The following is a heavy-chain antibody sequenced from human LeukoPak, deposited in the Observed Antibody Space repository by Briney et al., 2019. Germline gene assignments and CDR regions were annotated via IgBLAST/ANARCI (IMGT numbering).Heavy chain of an antibody. CDR1: GGSINSGSYS. Sequence: SQTLSLTCTVSGGSINSGSYSWSWTRQPAGKGLEWIGRIYTSGSTNYNPSLKSRVTMSVDTSKNQFSLKLSSVTAADTAVYYCAILRRGSAGTDYWGQGTLVTVSS. CDR3: AILRRGSAGTDY. D-gene: IGHD6-19*01. V-gene: IGHV4-61*02. CDR2: IYTSGST. J-gene: IGHJ4*02.